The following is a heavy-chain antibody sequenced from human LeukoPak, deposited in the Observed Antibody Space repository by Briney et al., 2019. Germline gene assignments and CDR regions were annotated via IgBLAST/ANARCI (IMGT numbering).Heavy chain of an antibody. Sequence: SETLSLTCTVSGGSISRYYWSWIRQPPGKGLEWIGYIYYRGSTTYNPSLTSRVTTSVDTSKKQCSLKLSSVSAADTAGYYYARVGFVRLFSRDSSGKYYFDYWGQGTLVTVSS. D-gene: IGHD3-22*01. CDR3: ARVGFVRLFSRDSSGKYYFDY. CDR1: GGSISRYY. J-gene: IGHJ4*02. CDR2: IYYRGST. V-gene: IGHV4-59*01.